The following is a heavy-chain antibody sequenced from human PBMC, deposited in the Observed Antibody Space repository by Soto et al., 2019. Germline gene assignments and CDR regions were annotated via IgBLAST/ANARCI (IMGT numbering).Heavy chain of an antibody. CDR3: TTETLVAIFGVAGYFDY. Sequence: GGSLRLSCAASGFTFSNAWMSWVRQAPGKGLEWVGRIKSKTDGGTTDYAAPVKGRFTISRDDSKNTLYLQMNSLKTEDTAVYYCTTETLVAIFGVAGYFDYWGRGTLVTVSS. D-gene: IGHD3-3*01. V-gene: IGHV3-15*01. CDR2: IKSKTDGGTT. J-gene: IGHJ4*02. CDR1: GFTFSNAW.